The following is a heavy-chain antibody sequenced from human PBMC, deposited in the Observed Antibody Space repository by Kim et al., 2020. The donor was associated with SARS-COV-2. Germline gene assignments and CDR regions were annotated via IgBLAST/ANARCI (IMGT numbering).Heavy chain of an antibody. D-gene: IGHD5-12*01. CDR2: ISGSGGST. CDR3: AKDPRGYSGYDEFLYYFDY. J-gene: IGHJ4*02. CDR1: GFTFSSYA. Sequence: GGSLRLSCAAFGFTFSSYAMSWVRQAPGKGLEWVSAISGSGGSTYYADSVKGRFTISRDNSKNTLYLQMNSLRAEDTAVYYCAKDPRGYSGYDEFLYYFDYWGQGALVTVSS. V-gene: IGHV3-23*01.